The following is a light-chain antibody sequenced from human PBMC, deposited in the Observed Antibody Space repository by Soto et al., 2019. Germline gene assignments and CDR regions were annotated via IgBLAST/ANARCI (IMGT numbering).Light chain of an antibody. V-gene: IGLV2-14*01. CDR3: SSYTSSSTLLYV. J-gene: IGLJ1*01. CDR2: EVS. Sequence: QSALTQPASVSGSPGQSITISCTGTSSDVGGYIYVSWYQQHPGKAPKLMIYEVSNRPSGVSNRFSGSKSGNTASLTISGLQAEDEADYYCSSYTSSSTLLYVFGTGNKLTVL. CDR1: SSDVGGYIY.